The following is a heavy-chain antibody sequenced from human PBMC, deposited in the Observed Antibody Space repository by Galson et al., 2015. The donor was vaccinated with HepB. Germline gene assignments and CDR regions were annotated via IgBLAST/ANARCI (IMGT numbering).Heavy chain of an antibody. CDR1: GYTFTSYG. D-gene: IGHD6-13*01. CDR3: ARDSVIAAAGMGRAWTWFDP. Sequence: SVKVSCKASGYTFTSYGISWVRQAPGQGLEWMGWISAYNGNTNYAQKLQGRVTMTTDTSTSTAYMELRSLRSDDTAVYYCARDSVIAAAGMGRAWTWFDPWGQGTLVTVSS. V-gene: IGHV1-18*01. CDR2: ISAYNGNT. J-gene: IGHJ5*02.